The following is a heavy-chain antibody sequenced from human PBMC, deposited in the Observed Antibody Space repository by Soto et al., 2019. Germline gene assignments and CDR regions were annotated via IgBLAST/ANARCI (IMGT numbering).Heavy chain of an antibody. Sequence: PSETLSLTCAVYGGSFSGYYWSWIRQPPGKGLEWIGEINHSGSTNYNPSLKSRVTISVDTSKNQFSLKLSSVTAADTAVYYCARNLVWGIAVAGNDYWGQGTLVTVPS. CDR2: INHSGST. CDR3: ARNLVWGIAVAGNDY. CDR1: GGSFSGYY. D-gene: IGHD6-19*01. J-gene: IGHJ4*02. V-gene: IGHV4-34*01.